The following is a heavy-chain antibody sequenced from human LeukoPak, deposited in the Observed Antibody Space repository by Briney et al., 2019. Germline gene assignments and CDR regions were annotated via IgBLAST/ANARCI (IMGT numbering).Heavy chain of an antibody. CDR3: ARISSSNWYNERGAFDV. V-gene: IGHV4-38-2*02. CDR2: IYHSGST. J-gene: IGHJ3*01. Sequence: PSETLSLTCTVSGYSISSGYYWGWIRQPPGKGLEWIGNIYHSGSTYYNPSLKSRVTISVDTSKNQFSLKLRSVTAADTAVYYCARISSSNWYNERGAFDVWGQGTMVTVSS. CDR1: GYSISSGYY. D-gene: IGHD6-13*01.